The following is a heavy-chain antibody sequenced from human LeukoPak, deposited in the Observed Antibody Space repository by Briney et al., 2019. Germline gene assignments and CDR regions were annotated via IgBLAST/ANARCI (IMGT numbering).Heavy chain of an antibody. V-gene: IGHV2-70*11. CDR2: IDWDDDK. D-gene: IGHD3-10*01. J-gene: IGHJ5*02. Sequence: SGPTLVNPTQTLTLTCTFSGFSLSTSGMCVSWIRQPPGKALEWLARIDWDDDKYYSTSLKTRLTISKDTSKNQVVLTMTNMDPVDTATYYCARIWARGTGSGSYYQLMGFDPWGQGTLVTVSS. CDR3: ARIWARGTGSGSYYQLMGFDP. CDR1: GFSLSTSGMC.